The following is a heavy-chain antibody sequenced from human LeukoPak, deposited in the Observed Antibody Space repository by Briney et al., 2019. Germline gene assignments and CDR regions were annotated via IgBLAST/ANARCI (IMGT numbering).Heavy chain of an antibody. V-gene: IGHV5-51*01. CDR1: GYSFSSYW. Sequence: GESLKISCKGSGYSFSSYWIAWVRQMPGKGLEWTGIISPGGSDTRYSPSFQGQVTISADKSISTAYLQWSSLKASDTAIYYCARRSDSSGYYRAFDYWGQGTLVTVSS. D-gene: IGHD3-22*01. J-gene: IGHJ4*02. CDR3: ARRSDSSGYYRAFDY. CDR2: ISPGGSDT.